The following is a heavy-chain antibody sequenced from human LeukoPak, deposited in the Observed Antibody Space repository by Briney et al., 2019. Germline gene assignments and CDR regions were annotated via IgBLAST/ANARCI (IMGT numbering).Heavy chain of an antibody. CDR3: ARGAGSSSSWIAY. J-gene: IGHJ4*02. CDR1: GGSISSYY. CDR2: IYYSGST. Sequence: SETLSLTCTVSGGSISSYYWSWIRQPPGKGLEWIGYIYYSGSTNYNPSLKSRVTISVDTSKNQFSLKLSSVTAADTAVYYCARGAGSSSSWIAYWGQGTLVTVSS. V-gene: IGHV4-59*01. D-gene: IGHD6-6*01.